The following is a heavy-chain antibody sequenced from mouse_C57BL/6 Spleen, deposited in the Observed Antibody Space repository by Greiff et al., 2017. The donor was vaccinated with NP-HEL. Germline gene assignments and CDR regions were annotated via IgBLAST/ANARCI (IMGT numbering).Heavy chain of an antibody. CDR2: IRNKANGYTT. Sequence: EVKVVESGGGLVQPGGSLSLSCAASGFTFTDYYMSWVRQPPGKALEWLGFIRNKANGYTTEYSASVKGRFTISRDNSQSILYLQMNALRAEDSATYYCASGTVVATDWYFDVWGTGTTVTVSS. V-gene: IGHV7-3*01. D-gene: IGHD1-1*01. CDR3: ASGTVVATDWYFDV. J-gene: IGHJ1*03. CDR1: GFTFTDYY.